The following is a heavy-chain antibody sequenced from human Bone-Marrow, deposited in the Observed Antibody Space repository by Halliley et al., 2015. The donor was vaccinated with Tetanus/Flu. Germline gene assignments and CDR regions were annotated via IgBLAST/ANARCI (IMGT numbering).Heavy chain of an antibody. Sequence: SLRLSCATSTFTFSFYAMTWVRQAPGKGLEWVSSISASGSRTYHADFVKGRFTVSRDNSKNTLYLQMNSLRDGDTAVYFCAKDRGAHYYDRSGYGAFDVWGQGTVVTGSS. V-gene: IGHV3-23*01. CDR2: ISASGSRT. J-gene: IGHJ3*01. D-gene: IGHD3-22*01. CDR3: AKDRGAHYYDRSGYGAFDV. CDR1: TFTFSFYA.